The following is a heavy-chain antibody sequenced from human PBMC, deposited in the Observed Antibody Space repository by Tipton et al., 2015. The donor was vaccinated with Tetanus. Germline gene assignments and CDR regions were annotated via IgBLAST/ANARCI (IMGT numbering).Heavy chain of an antibody. D-gene: IGHD3-10*01. CDR3: ARVRTRRITMVRGVSGMDV. Sequence: SLRLSCAASGFTFSSYSMNWVRQAPGKGLEWVSSISSSSSYIYYADSVKGRFTISRDNAKNSLYLQMNSLRAEDTAVYYCARVRTRRITMVRGVSGMDVWGQGTTVTVSS. V-gene: IGHV3-21*01. J-gene: IGHJ6*02. CDR1: GFTFSSYS. CDR2: ISSSSSYI.